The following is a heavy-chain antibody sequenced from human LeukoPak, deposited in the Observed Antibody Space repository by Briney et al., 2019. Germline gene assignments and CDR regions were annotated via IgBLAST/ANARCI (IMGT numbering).Heavy chain of an antibody. J-gene: IGHJ4*02. Sequence: ASVKVSCKTSGYSFTTYGTNWVRQAPGQGLEWMGWITAYNGNTNYAHKLQGRFTMKTDTYTRTVYIELRGLKSNDTAVYYCARGVSNRWADFWGQGTLVTVSS. CDR1: GYSFTTYG. D-gene: IGHD2/OR15-2a*01. V-gene: IGHV1-18*01. CDR2: ITAYNGNT. CDR3: ARGVSNRWADF.